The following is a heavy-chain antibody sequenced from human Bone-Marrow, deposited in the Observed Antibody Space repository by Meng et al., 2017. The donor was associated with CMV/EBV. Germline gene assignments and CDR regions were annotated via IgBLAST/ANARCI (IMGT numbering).Heavy chain of an antibody. CDR1: GFTFSSYW. CDR3: ARVFIPASGVGEWFDP. J-gene: IGHJ5*02. D-gene: IGHD6-13*01. Sequence: GGSLRLSCAASGFTFSSYWMSWVRQAPGKGLEWVSYISGYGGTIYYADSVKGRFTISRDNANNSLYLQMNGLSAEDTAVYYCARVFIPASGVGEWFDPWGQGTLVTVSS. CDR2: ISGYGGTI. V-gene: IGHV3-48*04.